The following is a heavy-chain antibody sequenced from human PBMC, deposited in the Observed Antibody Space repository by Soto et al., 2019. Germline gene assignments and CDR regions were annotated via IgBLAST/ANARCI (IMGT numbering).Heavy chain of an antibody. Sequence: VASVKVSCKASGYTFTSYYMHWVRQAPGQGLEWMGIINPSGGSTSYAQKFQGRVTMTRDTSTSTVYMELSSLRSEDTAVYYCAREGSIAAAGTHWFDPWGQGTLVTVSS. D-gene: IGHD6-13*01. V-gene: IGHV1-46*01. J-gene: IGHJ5*02. CDR3: AREGSIAAAGTHWFDP. CDR2: INPSGGST. CDR1: GYTFTSYY.